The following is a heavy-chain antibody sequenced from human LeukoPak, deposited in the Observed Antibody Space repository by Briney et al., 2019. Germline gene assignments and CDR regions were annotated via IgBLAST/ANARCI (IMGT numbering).Heavy chain of an antibody. CDR1: GASISSYY. D-gene: IGHD3-22*01. Sequence: SETLSLTCTVSGASISSYYGSWIRQPPGKGLEWIGDIYYSGSIKYNPSLKSRVIMSVDTSKNQFSLKLSSVTAADTAIYYCARENPSGYYNRPIDYWGQGTLVTVSS. CDR3: ARENPSGYYNRPIDY. CDR2: IYYSGSI. V-gene: IGHV4-59*01. J-gene: IGHJ4*02.